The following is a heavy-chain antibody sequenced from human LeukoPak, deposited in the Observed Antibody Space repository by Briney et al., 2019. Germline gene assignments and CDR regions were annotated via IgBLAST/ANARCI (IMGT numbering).Heavy chain of an antibody. CDR1: GFTFNRCW. J-gene: IGHJ1*01. V-gene: IGHV3-7*01. CDR3: TSWGDTTAEYFQR. CDR2: INPDGRDT. D-gene: IGHD2-21*02. Sequence: GGSLRLSCVVSGFTFNRCWMNRVRQAPGKGLEWVAHINPDGRDTYYVDSVKGRFTISRDNAQNSMYLQMNSLRVEDTAVYYCTSWGDTTAEYFQRWGQGTLVTVSS.